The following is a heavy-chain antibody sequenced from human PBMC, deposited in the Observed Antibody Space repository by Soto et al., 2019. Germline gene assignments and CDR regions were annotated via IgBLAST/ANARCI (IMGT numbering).Heavy chain of an antibody. Sequence: GGSLRLSCAASGFTFSSYAISWVRQAPGSGREWDSATSGSGGSTYYADSGKGRLTISRDNSKNTLYVQMNSLRAEATAVYYCGPPMYYYGSGNVWGQGTTVTVSS. CDR3: GPPMYYYGSGNV. CDR1: GFTFSSYA. J-gene: IGHJ6*02. CDR2: TSGSGGST. D-gene: IGHD3-10*01. V-gene: IGHV3-23*01.